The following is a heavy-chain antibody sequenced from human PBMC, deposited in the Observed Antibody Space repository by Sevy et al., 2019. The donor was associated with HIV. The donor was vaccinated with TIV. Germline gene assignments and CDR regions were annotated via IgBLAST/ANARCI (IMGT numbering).Heavy chain of an antibody. Sequence: GESLKISCKGSGYSFTSYWIGWVRQMPGKGLEWMGIIYPGDSDTRYSPSFQGQVTISAEKSISTAYLQWSSLKSSDTAMYYCATTVVPAAIRGYYYGMDVWGQGTTVTVSS. V-gene: IGHV5-51*01. CDR1: GYSFTSYW. CDR2: IYPGDSDT. CDR3: ATTVVPAAIRGYYYGMDV. D-gene: IGHD2-2*02. J-gene: IGHJ6*02.